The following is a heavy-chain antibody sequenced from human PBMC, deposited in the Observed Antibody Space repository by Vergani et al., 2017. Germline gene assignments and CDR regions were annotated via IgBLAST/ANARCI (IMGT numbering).Heavy chain of an antibody. CDR3: AKTRQWELDAFDI. V-gene: IGHV3-9*01. D-gene: IGHD1-26*01. Sequence: EVQLVESGGGLVQPGRSLRLSCAASGFTFDDYAMHWVRQAPGKGLEWVSGISWNSGSIGYADSVKGRFTISRDNAKNSRYLQMNSLRAEDTAVYYCAKTRQWELDAFDIWGQGTMVTVSS. CDR1: GFTFDDYA. CDR2: ISWNSGSI. J-gene: IGHJ3*02.